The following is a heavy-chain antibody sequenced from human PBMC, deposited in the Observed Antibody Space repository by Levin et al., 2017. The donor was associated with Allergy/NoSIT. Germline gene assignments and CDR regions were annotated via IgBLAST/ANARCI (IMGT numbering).Heavy chain of an antibody. Sequence: ASVKVSCKASGGTFSSYAISWVRQAPGQGLEWMGGIIPIFGTANYAQKFQGRVTITADESTSTAYMELSSLRSEDTAVYYCAGFYGDYEGGWFDPWGQGTLVTVSS. V-gene: IGHV1-69*13. CDR3: AGFYGDYEGGWFDP. CDR2: IIPIFGTA. D-gene: IGHD4-17*01. J-gene: IGHJ5*02. CDR1: GGTFSSYA.